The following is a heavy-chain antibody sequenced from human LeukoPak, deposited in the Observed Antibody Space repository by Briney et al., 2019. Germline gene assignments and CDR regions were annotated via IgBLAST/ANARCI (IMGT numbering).Heavy chain of an antibody. D-gene: IGHD3-22*01. CDR3: AKHYDSSGKRGYDY. J-gene: IGHJ4*02. V-gene: IGHV3-23*01. CDR2: ISGSGGST. CDR1: GFTFSSYA. Sequence: GGSLRLSCAASGFTFSSYAMSRVRQAPGKGLEWVSAISGSGGSTYYADSVKGRFTISRDNSKNTLYLQMNSLRAEDTAVYYCAKHYDSSGKRGYDYWGQGTQVTVSS.